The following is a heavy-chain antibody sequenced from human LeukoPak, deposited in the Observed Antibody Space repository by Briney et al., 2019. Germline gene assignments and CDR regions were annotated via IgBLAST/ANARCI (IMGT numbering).Heavy chain of an antibody. J-gene: IGHJ5*02. CDR1: GFTFNTYA. D-gene: IGHD3-3*01. V-gene: IGHV3-23*01. CDR2: IGSSGSST. Sequence: GGSLRLSCAASGFTFNTYAMAWVRQAPGKGLEWVSAIGSSGSSTYYADSVKGRFTISRDNSDNTLSLQMNSLRAEDTAVYYCARVSSDFWSGYTVSNWFDPWGQGTLVTVSS. CDR3: ARVSSDFWSGYTVSNWFDP.